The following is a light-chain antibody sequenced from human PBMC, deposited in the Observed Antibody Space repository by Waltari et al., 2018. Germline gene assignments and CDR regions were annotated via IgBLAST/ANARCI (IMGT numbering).Light chain of an antibody. CDR3: LSYTSSSTYV. V-gene: IGLV2-14*01. CDR1: SSDVGGYNY. J-gene: IGLJ1*01. CDR2: EVS. Sequence: QSALTHPASVSGSPGQSITFSCTGTSSDVGGYNYVSWYQQHPGKVPKLMIYEVSNRPSGVSNRFSGSKSGNTASLTISGLQAEDEADYYCLSYTSSSTYVFGTGTKVTVL.